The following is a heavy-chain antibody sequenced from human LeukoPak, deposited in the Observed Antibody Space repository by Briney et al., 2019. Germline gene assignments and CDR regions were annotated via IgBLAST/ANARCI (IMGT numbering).Heavy chain of an antibody. CDR2: IYYSGST. CDR3: ASIPYYDFWSGYYAPSYFDY. D-gene: IGHD3-3*01. Sequence: SETLSLTCTVSGGSLSSGDYYWSWIRQPPGKGLEGIGLIYYSGSTYYNPSLKSRVTISVVTSKNPFCLKLSSVTAADTAVYYCASIPYYDFWSGYYAPSYFDYWGQGTLVTVSS. CDR1: GGSLSSGDYY. V-gene: IGHV4-30-4*08. J-gene: IGHJ4*02.